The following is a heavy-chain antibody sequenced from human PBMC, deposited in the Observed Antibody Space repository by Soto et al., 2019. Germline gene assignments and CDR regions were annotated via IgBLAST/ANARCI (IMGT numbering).Heavy chain of an antibody. CDR3: ARVRYDFWSGYPDY. Sequence: PGGSLRLSCAASGFTVSSNYMSWVRQAPGKGLEWVSVISSGGSTYYADSVKGRFTISRDNAKNTLYLQMNSLRAEDTAVYYCARVRYDFWSGYPDYWGQGTLVTVSP. V-gene: IGHV3-53*01. D-gene: IGHD3-3*01. CDR1: GFTVSSNY. CDR2: ISSGGST. J-gene: IGHJ4*02.